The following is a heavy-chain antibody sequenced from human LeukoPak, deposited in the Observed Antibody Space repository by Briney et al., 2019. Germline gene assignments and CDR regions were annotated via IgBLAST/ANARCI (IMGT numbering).Heavy chain of an antibody. Sequence: SETLSLTCTVSGGSISSYYWSWIRPPPGKGLEWIGSIYYSGSTNYNPSLKSRVTISVDTSKNQFSLKLSSVTAADTAVYYCARHTGGMGFDIWGQGTMVTVSS. CDR3: ARHTGGMGFDI. CDR2: IYYSGST. V-gene: IGHV4-59*08. D-gene: IGHD6-13*01. J-gene: IGHJ3*02. CDR1: GGSISSYY.